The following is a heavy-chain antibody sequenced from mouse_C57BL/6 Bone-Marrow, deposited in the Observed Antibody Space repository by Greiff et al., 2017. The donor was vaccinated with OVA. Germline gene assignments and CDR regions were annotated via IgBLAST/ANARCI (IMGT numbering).Heavy chain of an antibody. Sequence: QVQLKQPGAELVMPGASVKLSCKASGYTFTSYWMHWVKQRPGQGLEWIGEIDPSDSYTNYNQKFKGKSTLTVDKSSSTAYMQLSSLTSEDSAVYYCARERGKTPFAYWGQGTLVTVSA. D-gene: IGHD2-1*01. V-gene: IGHV1-69*01. CDR3: ARERGKTPFAY. CDR2: IDPSDSYT. J-gene: IGHJ3*01. CDR1: GYTFTSYW.